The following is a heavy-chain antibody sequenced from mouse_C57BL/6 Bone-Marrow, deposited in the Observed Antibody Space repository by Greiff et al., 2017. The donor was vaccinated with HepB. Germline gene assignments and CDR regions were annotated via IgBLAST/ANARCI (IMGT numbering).Heavy chain of an antibody. Sequence: VQGVESGAELVKPGASVKISCKASGYAFSSYWMNWVKQRPGKGLEWIGQIYPGDGDTNYNGKFKGKATLTADKSSSTAYMQLSSLTSEDSAVYFCARRSRLGAWFAYWGQGTLVTVSA. CDR2: IYPGDGDT. CDR1: GYAFSSYW. CDR3: ARRSRLGAWFAY. D-gene: IGHD4-1*01. V-gene: IGHV1-80*01. J-gene: IGHJ3*01.